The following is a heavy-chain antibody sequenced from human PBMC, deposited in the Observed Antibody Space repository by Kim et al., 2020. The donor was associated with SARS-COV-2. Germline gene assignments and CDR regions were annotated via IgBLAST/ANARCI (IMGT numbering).Heavy chain of an antibody. J-gene: IGHJ4*02. CDR1: GFKFNTFG. D-gene: IGHD3-10*01. V-gene: IGHV3-33*01. CDR2: IWYDGSNK. Sequence: GGSLRLSCAASGFKFNTFGMHWVRQAPGKGLEWMAIIWYDGSNKYYAESVEGRFTISRDNSKNMLYLQMDSLGAEDTAVYYCGRDLGGDGSNSGIVYWGQGTLVTVSS. CDR3: GRDLGGDGSNSGIVY.